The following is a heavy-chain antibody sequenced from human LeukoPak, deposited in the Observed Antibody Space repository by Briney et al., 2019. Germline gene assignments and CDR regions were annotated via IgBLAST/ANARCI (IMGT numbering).Heavy chain of an antibody. CDR3: ARGPHDSSGYYYRYYFDY. V-gene: IGHV1-69*13. CDR2: IIPIFGTA. CDR1: GGTFSSYA. D-gene: IGHD3-22*01. J-gene: IGHJ4*02. Sequence: ASVTVSCKASGGTFSSYAISWVRQPPGPGLEWMGGIIPIFGTANYAQKFQGRVTITADESTSTAYMELSSLRSEDTAVYYCARGPHDSSGYYYRYYFDYWGQGTLVTVSS.